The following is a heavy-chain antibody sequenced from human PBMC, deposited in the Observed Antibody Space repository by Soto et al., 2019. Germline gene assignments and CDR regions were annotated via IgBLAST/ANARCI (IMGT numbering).Heavy chain of an antibody. D-gene: IGHD5-12*01. V-gene: IGHV5-51*06. CDR2: IYPADSDT. J-gene: IGHJ6*02. CDR1: GYSFPSDW. Sequence: GESLKISCKGSGYSFPSDWIGWVRQMPGKGLEWMGSIYPADSDTRYSPSFEGQVTISADKSIRTAYLQWSSLKASDSAIYYCARIPHSTTSCYDFTFGMDVWGQGTTVTVSS. CDR3: ARIPHSTTSCYDFTFGMDV.